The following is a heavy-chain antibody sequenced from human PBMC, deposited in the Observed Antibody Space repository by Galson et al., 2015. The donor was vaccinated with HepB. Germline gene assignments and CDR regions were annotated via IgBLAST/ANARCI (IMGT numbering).Heavy chain of an antibody. Sequence: SEPLSLTCAVYGGSFSGYDWSWIRQPPGKGLEWIGQVNHSGNTKYNPSLKSRVTISADTSKNQFSLKVTSVTAADTAVYYCARVNIAMAFGGMDVWGPGTTVTVSS. D-gene: IGHD5-18*01. CDR1: GGSFSGYD. V-gene: IGHV4-34*01. CDR2: VNHSGNT. J-gene: IGHJ6*02. CDR3: ARVNIAMAFGGMDV.